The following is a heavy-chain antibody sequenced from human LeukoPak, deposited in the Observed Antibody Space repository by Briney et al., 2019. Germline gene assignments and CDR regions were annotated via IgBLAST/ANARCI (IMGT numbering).Heavy chain of an antibody. Sequence: SETLSLPCVVFGGSFSGYYWSWIRQPPGKGLEWIGEINHSGSTNYNPSLKSRVTISVDTSKNQFSLKLSSVTAADTAVYYCACDYGDYTAFDPWGQGTLVTVSS. CDR2: INHSGST. D-gene: IGHD4-17*01. CDR3: ACDYGDYTAFDP. J-gene: IGHJ5*02. CDR1: GGSFSGYY. V-gene: IGHV4-34*01.